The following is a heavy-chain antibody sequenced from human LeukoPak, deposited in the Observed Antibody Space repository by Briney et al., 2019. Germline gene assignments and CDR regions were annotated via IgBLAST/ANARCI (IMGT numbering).Heavy chain of an antibody. J-gene: IGHJ4*02. V-gene: IGHV3-30*18. Sequence: GSLRLSCATSGFTFSSYGMHWVRQAPGQGLGWVAVISYDGSNKYYADSVKGRFTISRDNSKNTLYLQMNSLRAEDTAVYYCAKDWFVKSTMVRGVMDYWGQGTLVTVSS. CDR3: AKDWFVKSTMVRGVMDY. CDR1: GFTFSSYG. D-gene: IGHD3-10*01. CDR2: ISYDGSNK.